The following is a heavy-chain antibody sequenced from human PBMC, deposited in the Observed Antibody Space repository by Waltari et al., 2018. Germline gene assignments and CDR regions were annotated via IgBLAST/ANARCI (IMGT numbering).Heavy chain of an antibody. CDR1: GYTFSGYY. D-gene: IGHD2-8*01. J-gene: IGHJ4*02. Sequence: QVQLVQSGAEVKKPGASVKVSCKASGYTFSGYYMHWVRQAPGQGLGWIGWINPNSGGTNYAQKFQGRVTMTRDTSINTAYMELSRLRSDETAVYYCARELMGRDYFDHWGQGTLITVSS. CDR3: ARELMGRDYFDH. V-gene: IGHV1-2*02. CDR2: INPNSGGT.